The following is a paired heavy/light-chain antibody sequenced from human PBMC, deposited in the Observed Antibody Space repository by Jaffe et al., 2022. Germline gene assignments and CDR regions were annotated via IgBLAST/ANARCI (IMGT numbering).Light chain of an antibody. J-gene: IGLJ2*01. CDR1: SSDLGNNNY. Sequence: QSALTQPASVSGSPGQSITISCTGTSSDLGNNNYVSWYQRHPGKAPKVIIYEVSNRPSGVSDRFSGSKSGNTASLTISGLQAEDEADYYCSSNAGSTTPEVVFGGGTKLTVL. V-gene: IGLV2-14*01. CDR3: SSNAGSTTPEVV. CDR2: EVS.
Heavy chain of an antibody. CDR3: ARDISGVDFADY. CDR2: NYITAGGT. CDR1: GYTFTDYH. V-gene: IGHV1-46*01. D-gene: IGHD5-12*01. J-gene: IGHJ4*02. Sequence: VQLVQSGSEVKEPGASVRVSCKPSGYTFTDYHMHWVRQAPGQGPEWMGINYITAGGTKYSQRFQGRLTLTRDTSTSTFNMELSSLTTDDTAIYYCARDISGVDFADYWGQGTLVTVSS.